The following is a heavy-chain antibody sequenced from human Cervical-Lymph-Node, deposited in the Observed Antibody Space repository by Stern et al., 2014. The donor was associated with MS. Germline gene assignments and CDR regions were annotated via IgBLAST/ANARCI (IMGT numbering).Heavy chain of an antibody. J-gene: IGHJ4*01. CDR2: MNPNSGNT. D-gene: IGHD3-3*01. Sequence: VQLEESGAEVKKPGASVKVSCKASGYTFTSPDINWVRQAIGQGLEWMGWMNPNSGNTGYAQKFQGRLTMTRNTSTTTAYMELSSLRSEDTAVYYCARGRYLEWVAHFDYWGHGSLVTVSS. CDR1: GYTFTSPD. CDR3: ARGRYLEWVAHFDY. V-gene: IGHV1-8*01.